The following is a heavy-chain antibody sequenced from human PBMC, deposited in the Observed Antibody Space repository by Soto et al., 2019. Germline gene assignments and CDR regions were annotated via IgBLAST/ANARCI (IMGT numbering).Heavy chain of an antibody. CDR1: GFTFSTYS. V-gene: IGHV3-21*01. CDR3: AREGINNYNEYYFDS. J-gene: IGHJ4*02. Sequence: GSLRLSCAASGFTFSTYSMNWVRQAPGKGLEWVSSISGSGNYTHYADFLRGRFTISRDNAKTSLYLQMNSLRAEDTAVYYCAREGINNYNEYYFDSWGQGTVVTVSS. D-gene: IGHD4-4*01. CDR2: ISGSGNYT.